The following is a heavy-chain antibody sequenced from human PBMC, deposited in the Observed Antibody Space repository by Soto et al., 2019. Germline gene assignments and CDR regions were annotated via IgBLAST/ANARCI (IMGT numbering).Heavy chain of an antibody. CDR2: AYYRSRWHY. CDR3: ARDPPDFNSGFDY. V-gene: IGHV6-1*01. D-gene: IGHD1-26*01. J-gene: IGHJ4*02. CDR1: GDSVSNNGAT. Sequence: PSQTLSLTCAISGDSVSNNGATWNWIRQSPSRGLEWLGRAYYRSRWHYDYATSVRSRITINPDTSKNQFSLQLNSVTPEDTAVYYCARDPPDFNSGFDYWGQGTLVTVSS.